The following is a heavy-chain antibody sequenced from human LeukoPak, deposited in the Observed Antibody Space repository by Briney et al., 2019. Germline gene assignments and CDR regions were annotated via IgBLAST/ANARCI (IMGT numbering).Heavy chain of an antibody. CDR2: IKQDGSEK. Sequence: WGSLRLSCAASGFTFSSYWMSWVRQAPGKGLEWVANIKQDGSEKYYVDSVKGRFTISRDNSKNTLYLQMNSLRAEDTAVYYCAKDIAAAGARGYYMDVWGKGTTVTVSS. CDR3: AKDIAAAGARGYYMDV. J-gene: IGHJ6*03. CDR1: GFTFSSYW. V-gene: IGHV3-7*01. D-gene: IGHD6-25*01.